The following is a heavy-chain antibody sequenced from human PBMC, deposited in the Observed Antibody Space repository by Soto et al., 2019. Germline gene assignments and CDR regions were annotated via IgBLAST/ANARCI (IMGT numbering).Heavy chain of an antibody. Sequence: QVHLVESGGGVVQAGRSLRLSCSASGFAFNIYGVHWVRQAPGKGLEWVAVISHDGSRKYYADSVKGRFTISRDNSKNTLYMQMNRLRVDDTAVYYCVKDYGIAVAGDEILFDVWGQGTLVSVSS. D-gene: IGHD6-19*01. CDR1: GFAFNIYG. V-gene: IGHV3-30*18. CDR2: ISHDGSRK. CDR3: VKDYGIAVAGDEILFDV. J-gene: IGHJ4*02.